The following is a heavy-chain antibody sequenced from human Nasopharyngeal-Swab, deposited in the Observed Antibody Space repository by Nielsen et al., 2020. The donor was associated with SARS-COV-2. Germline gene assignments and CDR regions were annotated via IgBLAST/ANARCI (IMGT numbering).Heavy chain of an antibody. D-gene: IGHD2-2*02. V-gene: IGHV4-61*01. J-gene: IGHJ6*03. CDR2: IYYSGST. CDR1: GGSVSSGSYY. CDR3: ASKDHAGYCSSTSCYTDYYYMDV. Sequence: SETLSLTCTVSGGSVSSGSYYWSWIRQPPGKGLEWIGHIYYSGSTNYNPSLKSRVTISGDTSKNQFSLKLSSVTAADTAVYYCASKDHAGYCSSTSCYTDYYYMDVWGKGPRSPSP.